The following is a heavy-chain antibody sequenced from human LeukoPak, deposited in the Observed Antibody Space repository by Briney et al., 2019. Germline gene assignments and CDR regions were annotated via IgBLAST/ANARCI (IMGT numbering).Heavy chain of an antibody. V-gene: IGHV3-30*03. CDR1: GFTFSSYG. CDR2: ISYDGSNK. Sequence: GGSLRLSCAASGFTFSSYGMHWVRQAPGKGLEWVAVISYDGSNKYYADSVKGRFTISRDNAKNSLYLQMNSLRAEDTAVYYCAGTVTTSDYDPWGQGTLVTVSS. CDR3: AGTVTTSDYDP. J-gene: IGHJ5*02. D-gene: IGHD4-17*01.